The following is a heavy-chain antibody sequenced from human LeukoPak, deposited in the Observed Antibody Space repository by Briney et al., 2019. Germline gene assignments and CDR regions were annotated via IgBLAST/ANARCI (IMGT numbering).Heavy chain of an antibody. D-gene: IGHD6-19*01. CDR1: GYTFTGYY. CDR2: INPNNGGT. Sequence: ASVKVSCKASGYTFTGYYMHWVRQAPGQGLEWMGWINPNNGGTNYAQKFQGRVTMTRDTSISTAYMELSRLRSDDTAVYYCASTSSGWYPHYYYMDVWGKGTTVTVSS. V-gene: IGHV1-2*02. J-gene: IGHJ6*03. CDR3: ASTSSGWYPHYYYMDV.